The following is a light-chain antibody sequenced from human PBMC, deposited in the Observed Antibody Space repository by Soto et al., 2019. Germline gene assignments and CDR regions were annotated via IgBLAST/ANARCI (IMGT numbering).Light chain of an antibody. CDR1: SSNIGAGYD. Sequence: QSVLTQPPSVSGAPGQRVTISCTGSSSNIGAGYDVHWYQQFPGTAPKVLIYGNSNRPSGVPDRFSGSKSGTSASLAITGLQADDEANYYCQSYDSSLSGYVFGTGTKLTVL. J-gene: IGLJ1*01. CDR3: QSYDSSLSGYV. V-gene: IGLV1-40*01. CDR2: GNS.